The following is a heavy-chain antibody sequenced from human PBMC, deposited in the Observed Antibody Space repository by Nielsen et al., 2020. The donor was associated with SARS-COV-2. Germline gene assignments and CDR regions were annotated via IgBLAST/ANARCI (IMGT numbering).Heavy chain of an antibody. J-gene: IGHJ3*02. CDR2: IYYSGST. CDR1: GGSISSGGYY. D-gene: IGHD3/OR15-3a*01. V-gene: IGHV4-31*03. CDR3: ARLFWTGLTYAFDI. Sequence: SETLSLTCTVSGGSISSGGYYWSWIRQHPGKGLEWIGYIYYSGSTYYNPSLKSRVTISVDTSKNQFSLKLSSVTAADTAVYYCARLFWTGLTYAFDIWGQGTMVTVSS.